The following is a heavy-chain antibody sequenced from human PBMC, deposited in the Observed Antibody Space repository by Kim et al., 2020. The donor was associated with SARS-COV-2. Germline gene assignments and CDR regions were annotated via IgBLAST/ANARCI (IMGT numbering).Heavy chain of an antibody. V-gene: IGHV3-53*01. D-gene: IGHD1-1*01. Sequence: GGSLRLSCAASGFTVSSNYMSWVRQAPGKGLEWVSVIYSGGSTYYADSVKGRFTISRDNSKNTLYLQMNSLRAEDTAVYYCARVNWNDPSRYFDYWGQGTLVTVSS. CDR2: IYSGGST. CDR1: GFTVSSNY. CDR3: ARVNWNDPSRYFDY. J-gene: IGHJ4*02.